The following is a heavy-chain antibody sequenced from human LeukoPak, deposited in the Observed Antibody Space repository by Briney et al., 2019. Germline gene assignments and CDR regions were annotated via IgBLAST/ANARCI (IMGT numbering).Heavy chain of an antibody. V-gene: IGHV3-30*18. J-gene: IGHJ4*02. D-gene: IGHD5-12*01. Sequence: GGSLILSCAASGFLFSTYGMHWVRPAPGKGLEWVAVISFDGSNKYYADSVKGRFTISRDNSKGTLYLQMNSLRPEETAVYYCAKDFRDGYNHPSYYFGSWGQGTLVTVSS. CDR1: GFLFSTYG. CDR3: AKDFRDGYNHPSYYFGS. CDR2: ISFDGSNK.